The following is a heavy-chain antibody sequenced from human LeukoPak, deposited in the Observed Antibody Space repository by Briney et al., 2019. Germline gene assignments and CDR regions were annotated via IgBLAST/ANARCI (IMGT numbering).Heavy chain of an antibody. J-gene: IGHJ4*02. CDR2: ISYDGSNK. D-gene: IGHD3-22*01. Sequence: GGSLRLSRAVSGFTFSNYGMHWVRQSPGRGLEWVAVISYDGSNKYYADSVKGRFTISRDNSKNTLYLQMNSLRAEDTAVYYCAKDGGVGDYYDSRGYNDYWGQGTLVTVSS. CDR3: AKDGGVGDYYDSRGYNDY. CDR1: GFTFSNYG. V-gene: IGHV3-30*18.